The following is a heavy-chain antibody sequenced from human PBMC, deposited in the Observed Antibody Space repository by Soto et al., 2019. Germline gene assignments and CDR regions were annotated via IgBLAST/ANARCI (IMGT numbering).Heavy chain of an antibody. J-gene: IGHJ4*02. CDR2: INPNSGGT. V-gene: IGHV1-2*02. CDR3: ARTPHITMVRGSYFDF. D-gene: IGHD3-10*01. Sequence: ASVNVSCNASGYTFTSYGISWVRQAPGQGLEWMGWINPNSGGTNYAQKFQGRVTMTRDTSISTAYMQLIRLGSDDTAVYFCARTPHITMVRGSYFDFWGQGTLVTVS. CDR1: GYTFTSYG.